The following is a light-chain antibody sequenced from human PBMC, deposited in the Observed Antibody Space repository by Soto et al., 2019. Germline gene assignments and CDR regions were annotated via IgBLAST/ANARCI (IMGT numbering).Light chain of an antibody. CDR1: QRISNNF. Sequence: ETVLTQSPGTLSLSPGERATLFCRASQRISNNFLALYQQIPGQAPSHLLFGASSRATGIPDRFSGRGSGTEFTLTIDRLEPEDFAVYRCQQYRRPPPSWTCGQGTKVEIK. CDR3: QQYRRPPPSWT. J-gene: IGKJ1*01. CDR2: GAS. V-gene: IGKV3-20*01.